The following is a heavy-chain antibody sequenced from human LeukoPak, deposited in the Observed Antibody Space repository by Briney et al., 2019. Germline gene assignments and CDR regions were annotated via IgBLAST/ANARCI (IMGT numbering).Heavy chain of an antibody. Sequence: GASVKVSCKASGYTFTSYGISWVRHALGQGLEWMGWFSAYNCNTNYAQKLQGRVTMTTDTSTSTAYMELRSLRSDDTAVYYCARDRFSIAAAGRGFGPWGQGTLVTVSS. V-gene: IGHV1-18*01. CDR3: ARDRFSIAAAGRGFGP. J-gene: IGHJ5*02. CDR2: FSAYNCNT. D-gene: IGHD6-13*01. CDR1: GYTFTSYG.